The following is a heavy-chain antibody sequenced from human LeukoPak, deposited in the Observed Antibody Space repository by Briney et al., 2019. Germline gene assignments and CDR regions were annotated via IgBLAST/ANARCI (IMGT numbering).Heavy chain of an antibody. CDR3: ARRDSSGYYSY. V-gene: IGHV4-59*01. CDR2: IYYSGST. Sequence: SETLSLTCTVSGGSISSYYWSWIRQPPGKGLEWIGYIYYSGSTNYNPSLKSRVTISVDTFKNQFSLNLNSVTAADTAVYYCARRDSSGYYSYWGQGTLVTVSS. CDR1: GGSISSYY. D-gene: IGHD3-22*01. J-gene: IGHJ4*02.